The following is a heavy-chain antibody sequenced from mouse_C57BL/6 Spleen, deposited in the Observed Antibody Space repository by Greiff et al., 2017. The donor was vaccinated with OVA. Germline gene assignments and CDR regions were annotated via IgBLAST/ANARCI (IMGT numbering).Heavy chain of an antibody. CDR3: AREPYYYGSSYDWYFDV. Sequence: VQLQQPGAELVKPGASVKMSCKASGYTFTSYWITWVKQRPGQGLEWIGDIYPGSGSTNYNEKFKSKATLTVDTSSSTAYMQLSSLTSEDSAVYYGAREPYYYGSSYDWYFDVWGTGTTVTVSA. J-gene: IGHJ1*03. D-gene: IGHD1-1*01. CDR1: GYTFTSYW. V-gene: IGHV1-55*01. CDR2: IYPGSGST.